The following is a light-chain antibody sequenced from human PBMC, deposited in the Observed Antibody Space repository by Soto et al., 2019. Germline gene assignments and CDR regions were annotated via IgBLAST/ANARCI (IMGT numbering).Light chain of an antibody. CDR2: KAS. V-gene: IGKV1-5*03. CDR3: QKYSASSRT. Sequence: DIQMTQSPSTLSASVGDRVTITCRASQSIGSWLAWFQQKPGKAPKLLISKASTLDSGIPSRFRGSGSATELTLTIGSLQPDDFATYYCQKYSASSRTFAQGTKVEVK. CDR1: QSIGSW. J-gene: IGKJ1*01.